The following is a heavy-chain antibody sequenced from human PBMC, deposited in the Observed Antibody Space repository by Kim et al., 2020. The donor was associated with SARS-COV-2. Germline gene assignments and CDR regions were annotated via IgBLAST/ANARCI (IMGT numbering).Heavy chain of an antibody. CDR3: ARVGPFSSKWYPEAFDF. CDR2: ISYDGSNE. V-gene: IGHV3-30*04. CDR1: GFTFSHHT. J-gene: IGHJ3*01. D-gene: IGHD6-13*01. Sequence: GGSLRLSCAAAGFTFSHHTMHWVRQAPGKGLEWVAVISYDGSNENYADSVKGRFTISRDNSKNTVYLQMNSLRIEDTAVYYCARVGPFSSKWYPEAFDFWGQGTLITVSS.